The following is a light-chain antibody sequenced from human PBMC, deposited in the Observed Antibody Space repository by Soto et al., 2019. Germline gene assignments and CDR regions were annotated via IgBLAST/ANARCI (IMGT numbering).Light chain of an antibody. CDR2: SAS. CDR1: QSVSVN. Sequence: EVVLTQSPAILSLSPGERVTLSCRASQSVSVNLGWYQQKPGQATRPITYSASARAQGIPARFSGSGSGTDFTLTISSLEPEDFAAYYCQERNRWHRGTFGAGTKVDI. V-gene: IGKV3-11*01. J-gene: IGKJ4*01. CDR3: QERNRWHRGT.